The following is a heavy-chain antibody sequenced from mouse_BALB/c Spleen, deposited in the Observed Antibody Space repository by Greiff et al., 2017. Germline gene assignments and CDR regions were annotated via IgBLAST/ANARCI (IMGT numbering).Heavy chain of an antibody. CDR3: ARLNFDV. J-gene: IGHJ1*01. Sequence: EVQGVESGPGLVKPSQSLSLTCTVTGYSITSDYAWNWIRQFPGNKLEWMGYISYSGSTSYNPSLKSRISITRDTSKNQFFLQLNSVTTEDTATYYCARLNFDVWGAGTTVTVSS. CDR2: ISYSGST. CDR1: GYSITSDYA. V-gene: IGHV3-2*02.